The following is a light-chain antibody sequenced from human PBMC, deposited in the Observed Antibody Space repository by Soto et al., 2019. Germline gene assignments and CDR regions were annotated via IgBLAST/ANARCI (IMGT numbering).Light chain of an antibody. V-gene: IGLV1-40*01. CDR2: SNS. J-gene: IGLJ3*02. CDR1: SSNIGAGYD. CDR3: QSYDSSLSVV. Sequence: QSVLTQPPSVSGAPGQRVTISCTGSSSNIGAGYDVHWYQQLPGTAPKLLIYSNSNRPSGVPDRFSGSKSSTSASLAITGLQAEDEADYYCQSYDSSLSVVFGGGTKLTVL.